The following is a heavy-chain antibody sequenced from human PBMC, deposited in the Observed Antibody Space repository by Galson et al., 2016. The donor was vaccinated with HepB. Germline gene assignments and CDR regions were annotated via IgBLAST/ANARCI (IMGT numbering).Heavy chain of an antibody. CDR3: AKLGASERGAGAVDY. V-gene: IGHV3-23*01. CDR1: GVASTSYA. Sequence: SLRLSCAASGVASTSYAMTWVRQVPGKGLEWVSSITGSGGDTYYVDSVKGRFSISRDNSKNTLYLRMNSLRTEDTAVYYCAKLGASERGAGAVDYWGQGTLVIVSS. CDR2: ITGSGGDT. J-gene: IGHJ4*02. D-gene: IGHD6-13*01.